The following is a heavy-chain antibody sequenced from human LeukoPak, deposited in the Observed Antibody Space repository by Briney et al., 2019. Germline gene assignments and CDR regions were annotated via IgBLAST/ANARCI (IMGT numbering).Heavy chain of an antibody. CDR1: GYTFTSYD. CDR3: ARDSHIVVVTAIRGDYFDY. D-gene: IGHD2-21*02. J-gene: IGHJ4*02. Sequence: ASVKVSCKASGYTFTSYDINWVRQAIGQGLEWMGWMNPNSGNTGYAQKFQGRVTMTRNTSISTAYMELSSLRSEDTAVYYCARDSHIVVVTAIRGDYFDYWGQGTLVTVSS. V-gene: IGHV1-8*01. CDR2: MNPNSGNT.